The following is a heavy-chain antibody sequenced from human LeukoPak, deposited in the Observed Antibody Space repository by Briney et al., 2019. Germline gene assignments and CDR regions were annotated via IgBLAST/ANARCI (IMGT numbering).Heavy chain of an antibody. CDR3: ATKYYGQYYYYYYMDV. D-gene: IGHD2/OR15-2a*01. Sequence: ASVKVSCKASGYTFTGYYMHWVRQAPGQGLEWMGGIIPIFGTANYAQKFQGRVTITTDESTSSAYMELSSLRSEDTAVYYCATKYYGQYYYYYYMDVWGEGTTVTVSS. CDR1: GYTFTGYY. V-gene: IGHV1-69*05. J-gene: IGHJ6*03. CDR2: IIPIFGTA.